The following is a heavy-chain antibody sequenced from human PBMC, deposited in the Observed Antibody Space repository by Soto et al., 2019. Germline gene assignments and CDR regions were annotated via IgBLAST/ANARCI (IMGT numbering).Heavy chain of an antibody. Sequence: GGSLRLSCAASGFTFSSYGMHWVRQAPGKGLEWVAVIWYDGSNKYYADSVKGRFTISRDNSKNTLYLQMNSLRAEDTAVYYCARDGGYCSGGSCYRGIYYYYGMDVWGQGTTVTVSS. J-gene: IGHJ6*02. CDR3: ARDGGYCSGGSCYRGIYYYYGMDV. D-gene: IGHD2-15*01. CDR2: IWYDGSNK. CDR1: GFTFSSYG. V-gene: IGHV3-33*01.